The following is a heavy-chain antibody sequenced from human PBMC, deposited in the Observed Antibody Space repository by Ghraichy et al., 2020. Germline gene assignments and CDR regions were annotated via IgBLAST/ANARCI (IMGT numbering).Heavy chain of an antibody. CDR1: GGSISSGDYY. D-gene: IGHD3-22*01. J-gene: IGHJ4*02. CDR2: IYYSGST. CDR3: ARTYYYDSSGYPALGEFDY. V-gene: IGHV4-30-4*01. Sequence: SETLSLTCTVSGGSISSGDYYWSWIRQPPGKGLEWIGYIYYSGSTYYNPSLKSRVTISVDTSKNQFSLKLSSVTAADTAVYYCARTYYYDSSGYPALGEFDYWGQGTLVTVSS.